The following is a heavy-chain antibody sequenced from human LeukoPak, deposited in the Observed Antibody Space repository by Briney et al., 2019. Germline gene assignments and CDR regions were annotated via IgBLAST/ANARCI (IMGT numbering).Heavy chain of an antibody. CDR1: GGSISSSCYY. J-gene: IGHJ4*02. V-gene: IGHV4-39*01. CDR2: IYYSGST. D-gene: IGHD2-8*02. CDR3: ARRSSYCTIDY. Sequence: PSETLSLTCTVSGGSISSSCYYWGWIRQPPGKGLEWIGSIYYSGSTYYNPSLKSRVTISVDTSKNQFSLKLNSVTAADTAVYYCARRSSYCTIDYWGQGTLVTVSS.